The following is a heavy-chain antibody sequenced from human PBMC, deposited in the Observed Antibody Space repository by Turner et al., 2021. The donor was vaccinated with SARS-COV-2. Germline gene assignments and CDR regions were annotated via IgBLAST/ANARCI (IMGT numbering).Heavy chain of an antibody. CDR3: ARDRGGYSDY. Sequence: VQLVESGGGLIQPGGSLRLSCAVSGFTVSRNCLSWVRQAPGKGLEWVSVIYSDGSTYYADSVKGRFTISRDNSKNTLYLQMNSLRAEYTAVYYCARDRGGYSDYWGQGTLVTVSS. CDR2: IYSDGST. D-gene: IGHD3-10*01. V-gene: IGHV3-53*01. J-gene: IGHJ4*02. CDR1: GFTVSRNC.